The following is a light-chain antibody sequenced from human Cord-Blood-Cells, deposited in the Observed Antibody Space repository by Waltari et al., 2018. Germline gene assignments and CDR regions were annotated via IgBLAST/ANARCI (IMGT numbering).Light chain of an antibody. CDR1: QSISSY. CDR2: AAS. J-gene: IGKJ5*01. CDR3: QQSYSTLIT. Sequence: DIQMTQSPSSLSASVGDRATITCRASQSISSYLNWYQQKPGKAPKLLIYAASSLQSGVPSRFSGSGSGTDFTRTISSLQPEDFATYYCQQSYSTLITFGQGTRLEIK. V-gene: IGKV1-39*01.